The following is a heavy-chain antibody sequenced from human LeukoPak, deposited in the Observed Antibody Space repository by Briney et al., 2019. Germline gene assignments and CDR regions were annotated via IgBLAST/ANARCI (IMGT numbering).Heavy chain of an antibody. CDR3: VRDGGCTAGSCSQYFQH. CDR1: GFTFSSYE. J-gene: IGHJ1*01. V-gene: IGHV3-48*03. CDR2: ISTSGSPT. Sequence: GGSLRLSCVASGFTFSSYEMYWVRQPPGKELEWVAYISTSGSPTIYAASVKGRFTMSRDNAKNSLYLEMNSLRAEDTAVYYCVRDGGCTAGSCSQYFQHWGQGTLVTVSS. D-gene: IGHD2-15*01.